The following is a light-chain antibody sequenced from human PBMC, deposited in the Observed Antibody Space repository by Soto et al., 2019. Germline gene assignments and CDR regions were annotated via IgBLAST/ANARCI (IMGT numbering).Light chain of an antibody. CDR1: SSDVGGYNY. J-gene: IGLJ1*01. V-gene: IGLV2-11*01. Sequence: HSVLTQPRSVSGSPGQSLTISCTGTSSDVGGYNYVSWYQQHPGKVPKLMIYDVTKRPSGVPDRFSGSKSGNTASLTISGLQSEDEADYYCCSHAGSYTYVFGTGTKLTVL. CDR3: CSHAGSYTYV. CDR2: DVT.